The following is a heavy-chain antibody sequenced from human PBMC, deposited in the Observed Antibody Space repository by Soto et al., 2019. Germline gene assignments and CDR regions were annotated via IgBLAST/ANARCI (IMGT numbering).Heavy chain of an antibody. CDR1: GFTFSSYA. V-gene: IGHV3-30*04. D-gene: IGHD3-22*01. CDR3: ARAEWYDSSGYYLSDY. CDR2: ISYDGRNK. Sequence: GGSLRLSCAASGFTFSSYAMHWVRQAPGKGLEWGEVISYDGRNKYYADSVKGRFTISRDNSKNTLYLQMNSLRAEDMAVYYCARAEWYDSSGYYLSDYWGQGTLVTVSS. J-gene: IGHJ4*02.